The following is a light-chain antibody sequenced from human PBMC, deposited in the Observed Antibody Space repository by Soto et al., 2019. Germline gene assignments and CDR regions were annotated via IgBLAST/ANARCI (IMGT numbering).Light chain of an antibody. CDR3: KRYHTDWM. CDR2: AAS. CDR1: DSIDNW. Sequence: EIRNSDSHSTLFEFVVGPVINTIRASDSIDNWLAWYQQKPGKAPKLLIFAASTLVRGVPSRFSGRGSGTEFTLTISSLQADDYATYDCKRYHTDWMFGQGTKVDIK. V-gene: IGKV1-5*01. J-gene: IGKJ1*01.